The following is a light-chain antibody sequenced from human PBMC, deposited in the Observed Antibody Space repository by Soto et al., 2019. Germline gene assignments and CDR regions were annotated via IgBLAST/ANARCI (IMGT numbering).Light chain of an antibody. CDR2: NVR. CDR3: SSYTTSNTLI. CDR1: SSDVGAYNY. V-gene: IGLV2-14*03. J-gene: IGLJ2*01. Sequence: QSALTQPASVSGSPGQSITISCSGTSSDVGAYNYVSWYQQYPGKAPKVMISNVRDRPSGISNRFSGSKSGNTASLTISGLQAGDEADYYCSSYTTSNTLIFGGGTKLTVL.